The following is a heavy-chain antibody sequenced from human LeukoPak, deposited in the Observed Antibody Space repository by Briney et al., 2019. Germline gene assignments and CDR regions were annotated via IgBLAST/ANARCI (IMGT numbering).Heavy chain of an antibody. CDR1: GSTFSSYG. J-gene: IGHJ6*03. CDR3: ARAEKPNWGNYYYYCMDV. D-gene: IGHD7-27*01. CDR2: ISAYSGNT. V-gene: IGHV1-18*01. Sequence: ASVKVSCKASGSTFSSYGISWVRQAPGQGLEWMGWISAYSGNTHYAQKFQGSVTMTTDTSTTTAYMELRGLRSDDTAVYYCARAEKPNWGNYYYYCMDVWGKGTTVTVSS.